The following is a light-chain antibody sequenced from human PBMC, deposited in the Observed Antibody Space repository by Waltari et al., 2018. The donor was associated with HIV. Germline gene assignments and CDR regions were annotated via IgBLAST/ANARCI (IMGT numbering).Light chain of an antibody. CDR1: RPNLGGNT. CDR3: ATWDDSLNGWL. CDR2: PNN. J-gene: IGLJ3*02. Sequence: QSVLTQPPSASGTPGQRVPISCSGSRPNLGGNTVNWFQHLPRPAPKLLIYPNNQRHSWVPVRFSGSWSVTSASLAISGLQSEDEADYYCATWDDSLNGWLFGGETKLTVL. V-gene: IGLV1-44*01.